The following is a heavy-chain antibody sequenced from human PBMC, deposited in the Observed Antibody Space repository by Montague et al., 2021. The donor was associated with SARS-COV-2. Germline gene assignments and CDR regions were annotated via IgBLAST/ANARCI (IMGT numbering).Heavy chain of an antibody. J-gene: IGHJ6*02. D-gene: IGHD3-16*02. CDR3: ARFAYRLLVIASYYGMDV. Sequence: SETLSLTCAVSGGSFSGYYWSWIRQPPLQGLEWIGVISHSGSTNYYPSPKSRVTITIETSKYQFSLKLSSVTAAATAVYYCARFAYRLLVIASYYGMDVWGQGTTVTVSS. CDR1: GGSFSGYY. V-gene: IGHV4-34*01. CDR2: ISHSGST.